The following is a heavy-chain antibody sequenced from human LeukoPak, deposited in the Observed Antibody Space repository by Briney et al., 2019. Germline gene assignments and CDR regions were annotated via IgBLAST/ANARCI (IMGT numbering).Heavy chain of an antibody. CDR2: ISSSSSYI. Sequence: GGSLRLSCAASGFTFSSYSMNWVRQAPGKGLEWVSSISSSSSYIYYADSVKGRFTISRDNAKNSLYLQMNSLRAEDTAVYYCARRWGSYYFDYWDQGTLVTVSS. J-gene: IGHJ4*02. CDR1: GFTFSSYS. D-gene: IGHD3-16*01. V-gene: IGHV3-21*01. CDR3: ARRWGSYYFDY.